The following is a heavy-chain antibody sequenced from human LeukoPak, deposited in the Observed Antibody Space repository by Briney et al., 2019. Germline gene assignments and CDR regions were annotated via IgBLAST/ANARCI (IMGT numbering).Heavy chain of an antibody. V-gene: IGHV4-59*08. CDR3: ASSYFYDGNRYFDY. Sequence: SETLSLTCTVSGGSITSYYWNWIRQSPGKGLEWIGYIYYTGSTNSNPSLKSRVTISVDTPKNQFFLRLSSVTAADTAMYYCASSYFYDGNRYFDYWGRGTLVTVSS. CDR1: GGSITSYY. CDR2: IYYTGST. J-gene: IGHJ4*02. D-gene: IGHD3-22*01.